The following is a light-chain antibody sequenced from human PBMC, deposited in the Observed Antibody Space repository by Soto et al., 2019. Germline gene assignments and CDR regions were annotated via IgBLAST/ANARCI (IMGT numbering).Light chain of an antibody. Sequence: DIVLTQSPATLSLSPGERAALSCRASQRVSSYLACYQPKPGQAPRLLIYDASKRAPGIPARFTGSGSGTDFTLTISSLEPEDFAVSFCQQRSVWPSTFGGGTKVEI. J-gene: IGKJ4*01. CDR1: QRVSSY. CDR3: QQRSVWPST. V-gene: IGKV3-11*01. CDR2: DAS.